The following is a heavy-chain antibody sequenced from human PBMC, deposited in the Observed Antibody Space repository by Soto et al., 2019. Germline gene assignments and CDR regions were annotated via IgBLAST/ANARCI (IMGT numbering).Heavy chain of an antibody. CDR3: ARGLDRGYYDSSGYLYYFDI. V-gene: IGHV1-8*01. CDR2: MNPNSGNT. Sequence: QVQLVQSGAEVTKPGASVKVSCKASGYTFTSYDINWVRQATGQGLAWMGWMNPNSGNTGSAQKFQGRFTMTRNTSICTAYMELSSLRSDDTAVYYCARGLDRGYYDSSGYLYYFDIWGQGTLVTVSS. D-gene: IGHD3-22*01. CDR1: GYTFTSYD. J-gene: IGHJ4*02.